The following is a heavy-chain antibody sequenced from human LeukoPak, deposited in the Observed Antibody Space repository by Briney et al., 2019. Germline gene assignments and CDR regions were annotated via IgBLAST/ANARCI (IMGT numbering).Heavy chain of an antibody. CDR1: GYTFTSYG. CDR2: ISAYNGNT. D-gene: IGHD2-21*02. Sequence: GASVKVSCKASGYTFTSYGISWVRQAPGQGLEWMGWISAYNGNTNYAQKLQGRVTMTTDTSTSTAYMELRSLRSDDTAVYYCARDGVVVTAVPFARFDCWGQGTLATVSS. V-gene: IGHV1-18*04. CDR3: ARDGVVVTAVPFARFDC. J-gene: IGHJ4*02.